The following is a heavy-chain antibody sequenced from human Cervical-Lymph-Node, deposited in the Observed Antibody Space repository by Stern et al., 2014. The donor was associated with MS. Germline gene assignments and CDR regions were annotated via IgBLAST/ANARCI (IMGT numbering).Heavy chain of an antibody. Sequence: EVQLVQSGAEXXXXXESLRISCKXXXRXXXXXXXXXXXXXPXKXXXXXXXXYPGDSDTRYNPAFQGQVTFSADKSVSTVYLQWSSLRASDTAIYYCARQIQGQWLITYFDSWGQGTLVTASS. CDR2: XYPGDSDT. V-gene: IGHV5-51*01. CDR3: ARQIQGQWLITYFDS. CDR1: XRXXXXXX. J-gene: IGHJ4*02. D-gene: IGHD6-19*01.